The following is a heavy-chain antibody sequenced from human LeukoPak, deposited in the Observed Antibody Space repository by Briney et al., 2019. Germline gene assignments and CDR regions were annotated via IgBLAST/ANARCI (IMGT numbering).Heavy chain of an antibody. J-gene: IGHJ4*02. CDR3: ARNLYGSTWTFDY. V-gene: IGHV4-31*03. CDR2: IYYSGNT. Sequence: SQTLSLTCTVSGGSVSSGGYYWSWIRQHPGKGLEWTGYIYYSGNTYYNPSLKGRVAISVDTSKNQFSLKLSSVTAADTAVYYCARNLYGSTWTFDYWGQGTLVTVSS. D-gene: IGHD6-13*01. CDR1: GGSVSSGGYY.